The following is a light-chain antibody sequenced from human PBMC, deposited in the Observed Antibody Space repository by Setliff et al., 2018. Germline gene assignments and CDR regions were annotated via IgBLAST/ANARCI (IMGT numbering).Light chain of an antibody. Sequence: QSALTQPASVSGSPGQSITISCTGTSSDVGGYNYVSWFQHHPGKAPKLMIYDVNKRPSGVSNRFSGSKSGNTASLTISGLQAEDETDYSCSSYTSSSTHVFGTGTK. CDR3: SSYTSSSTHV. V-gene: IGLV2-14*03. CDR1: SSDVGGYNY. CDR2: DVN. J-gene: IGLJ1*01.